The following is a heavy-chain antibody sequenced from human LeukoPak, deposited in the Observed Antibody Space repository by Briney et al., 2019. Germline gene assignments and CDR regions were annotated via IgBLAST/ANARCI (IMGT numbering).Heavy chain of an antibody. CDR2: IYTSGST. V-gene: IGHV4-61*02. J-gene: IGHJ4*02. Sequence: SETLSLTCTVSGGPFSSGSYYWSWIRQPAGKGLEWIGRIYTSGSTNYNPSLKSQVTISVDTSKNQFSLKLSSVTAADTAVYYCARGGGDWGFHQSDYWGQGTLVTVSS. CDR1: GGPFSSGSYY. CDR3: ARGGGDWGFHQSDY. D-gene: IGHD2-21*01.